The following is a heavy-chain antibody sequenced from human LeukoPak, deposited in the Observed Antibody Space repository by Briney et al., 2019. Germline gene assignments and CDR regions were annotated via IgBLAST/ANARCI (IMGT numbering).Heavy chain of an antibody. J-gene: IGHJ5*02. D-gene: IGHD3-3*01. CDR3: ASQYYDFWSGYSKKSGWWFDP. Sequence: PSETLSLTCTVSGGSISSSSYYWGWIRQPPGKGLEWIGSIYYSGSTYHNPSLKSRVTISVDTSKNQFSLKLSSVTAADTAVYYCASQYYDFWSGYSKKSGWWFDPWGQGTLVTVSS. CDR2: IYYSGST. CDR1: GGSISSSSYY. V-gene: IGHV4-39*01.